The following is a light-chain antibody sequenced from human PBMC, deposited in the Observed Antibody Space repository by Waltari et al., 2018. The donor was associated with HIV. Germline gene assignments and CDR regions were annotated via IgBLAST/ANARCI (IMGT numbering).Light chain of an antibody. CDR3: QVWDSSTDHVV. Sequence: SPVLTQPPSVSVAPGQTASITCGAPNLGRISVHWYQQKPGQAPVLVMVYDTDRPAGIPERFSGSNSANTAILTISRVGAGDEADYYCQVWDSSTDHVVFGGGTKLTVL. CDR2: YDT. CDR1: NLGRIS. V-gene: IGLV3-21*04. J-gene: IGLJ2*01.